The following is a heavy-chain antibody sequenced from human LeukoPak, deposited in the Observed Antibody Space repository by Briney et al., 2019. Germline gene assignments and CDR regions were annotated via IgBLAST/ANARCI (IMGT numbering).Heavy chain of an antibody. CDR2: IYPRDGST. J-gene: IGHJ4*02. CDR3: ARDQEAFDY. CDR1: GYSFTSNY. Sequence: ASVKVSCKASGYSFTSNYRHWVRQAPGQGLEWMGMIYPRDGSTSYAQKFQGRVTVTRGTSTSTVHMELSGLRSEDTAVYYCARDQEAFDYWGQGTLVTVSS. V-gene: IGHV1-46*01.